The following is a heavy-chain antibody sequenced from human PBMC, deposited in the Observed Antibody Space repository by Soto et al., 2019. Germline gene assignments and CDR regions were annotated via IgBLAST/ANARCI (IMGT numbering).Heavy chain of an antibody. V-gene: IGHV1-69*06. CDR3: AKAQYYAPNFGYFDY. J-gene: IGHJ4*02. Sequence: GGSVKVSCKASGGTFSSYAISWVRQAPGQGLEWMGGIIPIFGTANYAQKFQGRVTITADKSTSTAYMELSSLRAEDTAVYYCAKAQYYAPNFGYFDYWGQGTPVTVSS. CDR1: GGTFSSYA. CDR2: IIPIFGTA. D-gene: IGHD2-2*01.